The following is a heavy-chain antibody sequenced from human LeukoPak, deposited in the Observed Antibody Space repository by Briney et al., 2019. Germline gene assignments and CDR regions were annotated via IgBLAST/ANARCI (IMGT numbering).Heavy chain of an antibody. V-gene: IGHV1-69*04. CDR2: IIPILGIA. CDR1: GGTFSSYA. Sequence: ASVKVSCKASGGTFSSYAISRVRQAPGQGLEWMGRIIPILGIANYAQKFQGRVTITADKSTSTAYMELSSLRSEDTAVYYCARGATDLFDPWGQGTLVTVSS. J-gene: IGHJ5*02. CDR3: ARGATDLFDP.